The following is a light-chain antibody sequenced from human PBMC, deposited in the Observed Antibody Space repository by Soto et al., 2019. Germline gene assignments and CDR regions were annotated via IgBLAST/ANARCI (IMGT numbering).Light chain of an antibody. CDR3: QQRYSVPYT. J-gene: IGKJ2*01. Sequence: DIQMTQSPPSLSASVGDRVTITCRASQSINSYLNWYQQKPGKAPDLLIYVASSLQSGVPSRFSGSGSGTDFTLTISSLQPEDSATYYCQQRYSVPYTFGQGTKMEIK. V-gene: IGKV1-39*01. CDR1: QSINSY. CDR2: VAS.